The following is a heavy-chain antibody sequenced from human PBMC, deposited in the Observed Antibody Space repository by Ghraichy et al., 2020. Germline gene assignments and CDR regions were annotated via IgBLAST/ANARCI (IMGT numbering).Heavy chain of an antibody. J-gene: IGHJ6*02. CDR2: IYYSGSS. CDR3: ARDGLPTGVTLSGSNGMDV. V-gene: IGHV4-59*01. CDR1: GASISSYY. D-gene: IGHD4-11*01. Sequence: SETLSLTCVVSGASISSYYWSWIRQPPGKGLEWIGYIYYSGSSIYNPSLKSRVTISLDRSRNHFSLKLTSVTAADTALYFCARDGLPTGVTLSGSNGMDVWGQGTTVTVSS.